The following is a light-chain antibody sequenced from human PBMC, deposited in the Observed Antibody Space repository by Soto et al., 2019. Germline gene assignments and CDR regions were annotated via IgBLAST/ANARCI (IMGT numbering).Light chain of an antibody. V-gene: IGKV3-15*01. CDR1: QSVSSN. CDR2: GAS. CDR3: QQYNNWPPGA. Sequence: EIVMTQSPATLSVSPGERATLSCRASQSVSSNLAWYQQKPGQAPRLLIYGASTRATGIPARFSGSGSGTEFTLTISSLQSEDFAVYYCQQYNNWPPGAFGGGTKVDNK. J-gene: IGKJ4*01.